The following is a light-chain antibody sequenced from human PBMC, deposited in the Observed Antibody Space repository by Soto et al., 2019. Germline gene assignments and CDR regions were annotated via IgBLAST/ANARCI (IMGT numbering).Light chain of an antibody. V-gene: IGLV2-14*01. CDR3: SSYASRNTLA. J-gene: IGLJ2*01. Sequence: QSVLTQPASVSGSPGQSITISCTGTSSDVGGYNFFSWYQQHPGKAPKLMIYEVTDRPSGFSNRFSGSKSGSTASLTISGLQAEDEADYYCSSYASRNTLAFGGGTKLTVL. CDR2: EVT. CDR1: SSDVGGYNF.